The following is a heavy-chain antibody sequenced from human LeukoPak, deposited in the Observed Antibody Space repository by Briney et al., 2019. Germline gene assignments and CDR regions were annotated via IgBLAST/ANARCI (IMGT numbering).Heavy chain of an antibody. V-gene: IGHV1-46*01. D-gene: IGHD6-13*01. Sequence: ASVKVSCMASGYTFTSYYMHWVRQAPGQGLEWMGIINPSGGSTSYAQKFQGRVTMTRDTSTSTVYMELSSLRSEDTAVYYCARALSAAAGTSPWGQGTLVTVSS. J-gene: IGHJ5*02. CDR1: GYTFTSYY. CDR3: ARALSAAAGTSP. CDR2: INPSGGST.